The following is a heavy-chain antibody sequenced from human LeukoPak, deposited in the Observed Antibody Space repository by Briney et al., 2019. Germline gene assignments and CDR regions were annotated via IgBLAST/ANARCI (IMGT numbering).Heavy chain of an antibody. CDR1: GFTFSSYS. V-gene: IGHV3-21*01. Sequence: PGGSLRLSCAASGFTFSSYSMNWVRQAPGKGLEWVSSISSSSYIYYADSVKGRFTISRDNAKNSLYLQMNSLRAEDTAVYYCARETTETYNWFDPWGQGTLVTVSS. CDR3: ARETTETYNWFDP. CDR2: ISSSSYI. J-gene: IGHJ5*02. D-gene: IGHD4-11*01.